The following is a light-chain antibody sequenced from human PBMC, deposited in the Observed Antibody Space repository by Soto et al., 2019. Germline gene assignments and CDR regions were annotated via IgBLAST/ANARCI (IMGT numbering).Light chain of an antibody. J-gene: IGKJ3*01. CDR2: DAS. Sequence: EILLTQSPATLSLSPGERAILSCRASQSVGTYLAWYQQKPGQAPRLLIYDASNRATGILARLGGSGSGTDFTLTIRSLEPQDFAVYYCQQSSNGATFGPGTKVDIK. V-gene: IGKV3-11*01. CDR1: QSVGTY. CDR3: QQSSNGAT.